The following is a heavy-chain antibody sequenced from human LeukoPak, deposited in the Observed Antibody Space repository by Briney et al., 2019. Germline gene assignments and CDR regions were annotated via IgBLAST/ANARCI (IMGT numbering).Heavy chain of an antibody. CDR3: ARDRSTSWFDP. CDR1: VGSISGYY. J-gene: IGHJ5*02. CDR2: IYTSGST. V-gene: IGHV4-4*07. Sequence: SETLSLTCTVSVGSISGYYWSWIRQPAGKGLEWIGRIYTSGSTSYNPSLKSRVTMLIDTSKNELSLTLTSVTVADTAVYYCARDRSTSWFDPWGQGTLVTVSS. D-gene: IGHD5/OR15-5a*01.